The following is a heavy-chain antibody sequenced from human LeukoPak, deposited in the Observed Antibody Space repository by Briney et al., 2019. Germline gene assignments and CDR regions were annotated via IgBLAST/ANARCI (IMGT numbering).Heavy chain of an antibody. CDR1: GGSISSYY. CDR3: AKQQLGGFRFEP. J-gene: IGHJ5*02. CDR2: IYTSGGT. D-gene: IGHD6-13*01. V-gene: IGHV4-4*09. Sequence: PSETLSLTCTVSGGSISSYYWSWIRQPPGKGLEWIGYIYTSGGTNYNPSLKSRATISVDTSKNQFPLKLSSVTAADTAVYYCAKQQLGGFRFEPWGQGTLVTVSS.